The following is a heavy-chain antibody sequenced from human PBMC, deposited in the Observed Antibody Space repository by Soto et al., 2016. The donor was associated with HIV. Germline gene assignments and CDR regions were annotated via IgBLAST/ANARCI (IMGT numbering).Heavy chain of an antibody. V-gene: IGHV4-34*02. CDR1: GGSFSDYY. CDR2: INPSGSA. Sequence: QVQLQQWGAGLLKPSETLSLTCAVYGGSFSDYYWSWIRQPPEKGLEWIGEINPSGSAKHNPSLKSRLSISVDTSKNQVSLKLSSVTAADTAVYYCARRFDYYDSSTYYYERAFDYLGPRDNGHRLF. D-gene: IGHD3-22*01. CDR3: ARRFDYYDSSTYYYERAFDY. J-gene: IGHJ3*02.